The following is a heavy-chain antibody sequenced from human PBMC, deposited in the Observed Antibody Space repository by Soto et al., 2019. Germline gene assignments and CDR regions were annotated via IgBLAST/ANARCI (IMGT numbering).Heavy chain of an antibody. CDR3: AKGPDGSGYYHNWFDS. D-gene: IGHD3-22*01. CDR1: GFSFSDYA. CDR2: ISRTGDSA. Sequence: EVHLLESGGALVQPGGSLTLSCAASGFSFSDYAMSWVRQAPGKGLEWVSSISRTGDSAYYADSVKGRFAISRDRSKNRLALRMTSLRVADTAVYYCAKGPDGSGYYHNWFDSWGQGTLITVSS. V-gene: IGHV3-23*01. J-gene: IGHJ5*01.